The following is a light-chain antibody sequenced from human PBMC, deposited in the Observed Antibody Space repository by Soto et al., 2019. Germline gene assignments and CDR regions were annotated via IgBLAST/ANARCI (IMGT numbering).Light chain of an antibody. CDR3: QQYENLPYT. CDR1: QVITEY. J-gene: IGKJ2*01. CDR2: DIS. Sequence: DIQMTQSASSLSAAVGDRVTITCQTSQVITEYLNWYQQKPGKDPKLVIYDISTLEIGVQSRFSGGGSGTKFTFTISGLQPEDIATYYCQQYENLPYTFGQGTKLEI. V-gene: IGKV1-33*01.